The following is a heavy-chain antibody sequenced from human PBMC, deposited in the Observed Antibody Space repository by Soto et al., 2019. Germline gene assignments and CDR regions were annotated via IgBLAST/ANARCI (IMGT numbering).Heavy chain of an antibody. CDR2: IYYSGST. V-gene: IGHV4-59*01. J-gene: IGHJ3*01. CDR3: ARRYGSAFDF. D-gene: IGHD3-10*01. Sequence: SETLSLTCTVSGGSISSYYWSWIRLPPGKGLEWIGYIYYSGSTNYNPSLKSRVTISVDTSKNQFSLKLSSVTAADTAVYYCARRYGSAFDFWGQGTMVTVSS. CDR1: GGSISSYY.